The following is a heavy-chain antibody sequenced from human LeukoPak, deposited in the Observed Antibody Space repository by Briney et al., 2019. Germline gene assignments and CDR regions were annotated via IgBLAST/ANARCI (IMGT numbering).Heavy chain of an antibody. J-gene: IGHJ4*02. CDR3: ARHLAGSYYRGIDY. Sequence: GGSLRLSCEVFGFTVSSNWMSWVRQAPGKGLEWVANTKQDGSEAYYADSVKGRFTIYRDNAKNSLYLQMNSLGAEDTAVYYCARHLAGSYYRGIDYWGQGALVTVSS. D-gene: IGHD3-10*01. CDR2: TKQDGSEA. V-gene: IGHV3-7*05. CDR1: GFTVSSNW.